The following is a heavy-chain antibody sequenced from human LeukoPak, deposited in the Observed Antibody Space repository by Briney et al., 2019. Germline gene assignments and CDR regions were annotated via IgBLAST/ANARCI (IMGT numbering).Heavy chain of an antibody. Sequence: GGSLRLSCAASGFTFSSYAMSWVRQAPGKGLEWVSAISGNGRTTYYAESVKGRFTISRDNSKNTLYLQMNSLRAEETAVYYCAKQGYSSSWNADFDYWGQGTLVTVST. CDR2: ISGNGRTT. CDR1: GFTFSSYA. J-gene: IGHJ4*02. V-gene: IGHV3-23*01. D-gene: IGHD6-13*01. CDR3: AKQGYSSSWNADFDY.